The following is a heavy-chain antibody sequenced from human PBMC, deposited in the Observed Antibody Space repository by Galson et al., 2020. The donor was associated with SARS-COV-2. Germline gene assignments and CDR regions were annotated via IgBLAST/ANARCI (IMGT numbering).Heavy chain of an antibody. D-gene: IGHD1-1*01. V-gene: IGHV3-11*06. CDR1: GFTFSDHY. J-gene: IGHJ4*01. Sequence: GGSLRLSCMASGFTFSDHYMSWIRQAPGKGLEWVAFISGKSTYINYAESVKGRFSISRDNAKNSLYVQINNLRVEDTGVYYCARGIGTSGGKKFGQRGQGNQGTRSS. CDR3: ARGIGTSGGKKFGQ. CDR2: ISGKSTYI.